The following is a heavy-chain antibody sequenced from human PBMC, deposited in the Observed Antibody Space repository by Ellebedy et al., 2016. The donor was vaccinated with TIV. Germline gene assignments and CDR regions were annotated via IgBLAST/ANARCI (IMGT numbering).Heavy chain of an antibody. J-gene: IGHJ4*02. CDR2: TSYSGST. V-gene: IGHV4-59*01. D-gene: IGHD1-1*01. CDR1: GGSISSYY. CDR3: ARDRTGTSFDY. Sequence: SETLSLTCTVSGGSISSYYWSWIRQPPGKGLEWIAYTSYSGSTNYNPSLKSRVTISVDTSKNQFSLKLSSVTTADTAVYYCARDRTGTSFDYWGQGTLVTVSS.